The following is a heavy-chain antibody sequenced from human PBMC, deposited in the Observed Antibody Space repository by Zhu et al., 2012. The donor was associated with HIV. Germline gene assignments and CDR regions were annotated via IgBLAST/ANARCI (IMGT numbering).Heavy chain of an antibody. Sequence: QVQLQESGPGLVKPSETLSLSCTVSGGSISSYYWSWIRQSPGKGLEWIGYFYASGSIDYNPSLKSRVAISVDTSKNQFSLSLNSVTAADTAIYYCARHSAWYKCFDYWGQGILVTVSS. D-gene: IGHD6-19*01. CDR3: ARHSAWYKCFDY. V-gene: IGHV4-4*08. CDR1: GGSISSYY. J-gene: IGHJ4*02. CDR2: FYASGSI.